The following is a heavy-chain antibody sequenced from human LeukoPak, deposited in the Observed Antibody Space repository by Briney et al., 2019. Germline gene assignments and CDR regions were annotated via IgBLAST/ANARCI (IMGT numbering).Heavy chain of an antibody. J-gene: IGHJ1*01. CDR2: ISWNSGRI. V-gene: IGHV3-9*03. CDR1: GFTFDDYA. CDR3: AKSSPGYSSGWLQH. D-gene: IGHD6-19*01. Sequence: GGSLRLSCAASGFTFDDYAMHWVRQAPGKGLERVSGISWNSGRIDYADSVKGRFTISRDNAKKSLYLQMNSLRAEDVALYYCAKSSPGYSSGWLQHWGQGTLVTVSS.